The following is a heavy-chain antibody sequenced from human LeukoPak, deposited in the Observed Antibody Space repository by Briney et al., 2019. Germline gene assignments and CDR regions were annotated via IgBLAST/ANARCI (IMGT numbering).Heavy chain of an antibody. J-gene: IGHJ6*03. CDR3: ARVILRGSDYGGNSGYYYYYMDV. V-gene: IGHV1-3*03. D-gene: IGHD4-23*01. CDR1: GYTFTSYA. Sequence: GASVKVSCKASGYTFTSYAMHWVRQAPGQRLEWMGWINAGNGNTKYSQEFQGRVTITRDTSASTAYMELSSLRSEDTAVYYCARVILRGSDYGGNSGYYYYYMDVWGKGTTVTISS. CDR2: INAGNGNT.